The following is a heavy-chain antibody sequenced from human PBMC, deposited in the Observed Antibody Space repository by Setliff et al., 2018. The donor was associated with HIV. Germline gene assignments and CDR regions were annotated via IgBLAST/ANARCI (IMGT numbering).Heavy chain of an antibody. CDR3: ASSPAWRSDFGLHTFDY. V-gene: IGHV4-59*01. D-gene: IGHD2-2*01. J-gene: IGHJ4*02. Sequence: SETLSLTCTVSGGSITGYYWTWIRQPPGKGLEWIGNIFYSGNTNYNPSLNSRVFISINSSRKQFSLRLSSVTAADTAVYYCASSPAWRSDFGLHTFDYWGQGTLVTVSS. CDR2: IFYSGNT. CDR1: GGSITGYY.